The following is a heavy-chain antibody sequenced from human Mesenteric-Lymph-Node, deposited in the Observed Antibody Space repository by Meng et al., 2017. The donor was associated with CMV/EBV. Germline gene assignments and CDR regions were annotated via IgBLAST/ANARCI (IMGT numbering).Heavy chain of an antibody. CDR1: GGSISTTFHY. Sequence: GSLRLSCTVSGGSISTTFHYWGWIRQPPEQGLRWIGYIYYSGSTNYNLSLKSRVTISVDTSKNQFSLKLSSVTAADTAVYYCARAGSGDYYYYYGMDVWGQGTTVTVSS. CDR2: IYYSGST. V-gene: IGHV4-61*05. CDR3: ARAGSGDYYYYYGMDV. J-gene: IGHJ6*02. D-gene: IGHD1-1*01.